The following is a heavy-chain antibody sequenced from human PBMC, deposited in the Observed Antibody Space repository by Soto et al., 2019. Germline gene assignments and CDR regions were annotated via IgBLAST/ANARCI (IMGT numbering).Heavy chain of an antibody. V-gene: IGHV4-59*01. Sequence: SETLSLTCTVSGGSISSYYWSWIRQPPGKGLEWIGYIYYSGGTNYNPSLKSRVTISVDTSKNQFSLKLSSVTAADTAVYYCARGGITMVRGVIDYYYGMDVWGQGTTVTVSS. CDR1: GGSISSYY. D-gene: IGHD3-10*01. CDR3: ARGGITMVRGVIDYYYGMDV. CDR2: IYYSGGT. J-gene: IGHJ6*02.